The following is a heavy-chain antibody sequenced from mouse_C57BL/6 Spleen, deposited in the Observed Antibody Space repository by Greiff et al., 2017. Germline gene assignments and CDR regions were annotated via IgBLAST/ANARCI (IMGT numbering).Heavy chain of an antibody. CDR1: GYTFTSYW. V-gene: IGHV1-52*01. CDR3: ARRESYDYRFAY. D-gene: IGHD1-1*01. CDR2: IDPSDSET. Sequence: QVQLQQPGAELVRPGSSVKLSCKASGYTFTSYWMHWVKQRPIQGLEWIGNIDPSDSETNYTQKFKDKATLTVDKSSSTAYMQLSSLTSEDSAVYDWARRESYDYRFAYWGQGTLVTVSA. J-gene: IGHJ3*01.